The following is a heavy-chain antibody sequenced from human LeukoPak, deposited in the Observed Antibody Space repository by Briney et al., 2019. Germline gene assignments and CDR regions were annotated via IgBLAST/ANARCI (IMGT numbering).Heavy chain of an antibody. J-gene: IGHJ6*03. CDR2: ITSSSSYI. V-gene: IGHV3-21*06. CDR1: GFTFTSYN. D-gene: IGHD1-26*01. Sequence: GGSLRLSCAASGFTFTSYNMNWVRQAPGKGLEWASSITSSSSYIYYADSVKGRFTISRDNAKNSLYLQMDSLRVEDTAVYYCARDPYSGNYGAYYYYYMDVWGKGTTVTVSS. CDR3: ARDPYSGNYGAYYYYYMDV.